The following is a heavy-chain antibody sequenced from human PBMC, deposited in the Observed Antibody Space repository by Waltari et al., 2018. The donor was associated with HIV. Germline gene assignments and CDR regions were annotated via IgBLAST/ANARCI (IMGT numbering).Heavy chain of an antibody. CDR2: INHRGDS. CDR1: GASFSGYY. J-gene: IGHJ6*02. Sequence: QVQLQQWGTGLLKPSETLSLTCAVYGASFSGYYWTWIRQPPGKGLEWIGEINHRGDSNHNPSLKSRVSISVDTSKKQFSLKLSSVTAADTAVYYCARGLGGDYVGYFYYGMDVWGQGTTVTVSS. D-gene: IGHD4-17*01. CDR3: ARGLGGDYVGYFYYGMDV. V-gene: IGHV4-34*01.